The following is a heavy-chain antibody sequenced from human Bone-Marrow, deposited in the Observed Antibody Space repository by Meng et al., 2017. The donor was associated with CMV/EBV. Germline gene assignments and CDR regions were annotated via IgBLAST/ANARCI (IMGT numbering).Heavy chain of an antibody. D-gene: IGHD4-11*01. CDR3: ARDYSNNPPGTFGPLHNP. J-gene: IGHJ5*02. CDR2: IIPIFGTA. CDR1: GGTFSSYA. Sequence: QARLGQSGAGVKKPGSSVKVSCKASGGTFSSYAISWVRQAPGQGLEWMGGIIPIFGTANYAQKFQGRVTITADESTSTAYMELSSLRSEDTAVYYCARDYSNNPPGTFGPLHNPWGQGTLVTVSS. V-gene: IGHV1-69*12.